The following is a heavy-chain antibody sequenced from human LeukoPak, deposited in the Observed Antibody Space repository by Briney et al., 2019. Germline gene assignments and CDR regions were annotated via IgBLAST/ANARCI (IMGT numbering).Heavy chain of an antibody. V-gene: IGHV4-59*01. CDR2: IYYSGST. J-gene: IGHJ3*02. CDR1: GGSISSYY. Sequence: KTSETLSLTCTVSGGSISSYYWSWIRQPPGKGLEWIGYIYYSGSTNYNPSLKSRVTISVDTSKNQLSLKLSSVTAADTAVYYCARVSLRAFDIWGQGTMVTVSS. CDR3: ARVSLRAFDI.